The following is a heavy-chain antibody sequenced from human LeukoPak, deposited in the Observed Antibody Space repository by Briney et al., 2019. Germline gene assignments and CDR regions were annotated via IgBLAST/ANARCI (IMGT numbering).Heavy chain of an antibody. J-gene: IGHJ1*01. D-gene: IGHD1-26*01. CDR2: INPSGGST. V-gene: IGHV1-46*01. CDR1: GYTFTSYY. Sequence: AASVKVSCKASGYTFTSYYMHWVRQAPGQGLEWMGIINPSGGSTSYAQKFQGRVTMTRDTSTSTVCMELSSLRSEDTAVFYCARDRGNSGSYKIVKYFQHWGQGTWSPSPQ. CDR3: ARDRGNSGSYKIVKYFQH.